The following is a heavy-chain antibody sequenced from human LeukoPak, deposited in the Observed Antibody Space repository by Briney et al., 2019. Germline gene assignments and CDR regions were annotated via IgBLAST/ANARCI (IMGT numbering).Heavy chain of an antibody. Sequence: ASVKVSCKASGYTFTGYYMHWVRQAPGQGLEWMGWINPNSGGTNYAQKFQGRVTMTRDTSISTAYMELSRLRSDDTAVYYCARVGGSNGYKSRYYYYGMDVWGQGTTVTVSS. CDR2: INPNSGGT. CDR1: GYTFTGYY. J-gene: IGHJ6*02. V-gene: IGHV1-2*02. D-gene: IGHD5-24*01. CDR3: ARVGGSNGYKSRYYYYGMDV.